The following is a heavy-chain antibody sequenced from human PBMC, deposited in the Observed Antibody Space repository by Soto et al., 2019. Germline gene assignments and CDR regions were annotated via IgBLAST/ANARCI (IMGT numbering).Heavy chain of an antibody. V-gene: IGHV4-39*01. J-gene: IGHJ4*02. D-gene: IGHD5-18*01. Sequence: SKTLSLTCTVSGGSISSSSYYWGWIRQPPGKGLEWIGSIYYSGSTYYNPSLKSRVTISVDTSKNQFSLKLSSVTAADTAVYYCARLQRGIQLHGSYYFDYWGQGTLVTVSS. CDR2: IYYSGST. CDR3: ARLQRGIQLHGSYYFDY. CDR1: GGSISSSSYY.